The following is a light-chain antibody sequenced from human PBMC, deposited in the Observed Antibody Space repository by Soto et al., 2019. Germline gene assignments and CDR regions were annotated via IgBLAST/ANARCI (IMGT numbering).Light chain of an antibody. Sequence: DIQLTQSPSFLSASVGDRVTITCRASQAISSRLAWYQQKPGIAPKLLIYAASTLQSGVPSRFSGSGSGTEFTLTISSLQPEDFATYYCQQLNTYPPVTFGGGTKVEIK. CDR1: QAISSR. V-gene: IGKV1-9*01. J-gene: IGKJ4*01. CDR2: AAS. CDR3: QQLNTYPPVT.